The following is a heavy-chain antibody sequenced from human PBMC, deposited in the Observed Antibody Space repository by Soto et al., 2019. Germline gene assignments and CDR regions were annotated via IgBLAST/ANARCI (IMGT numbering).Heavy chain of an antibody. V-gene: IGHV4-4*02. CDR2: IFHSGST. Sequence: PSETLSLTCAVSGGSISSPNWWSWVRQPPGKGLEWIGEIFHSGSTNYNPSLKSRVTISVDKSKNQVSLKLRSVTAADTAMYYCVRDKRAAGTWFDYWGQGTLVTVSS. D-gene: IGHD6-13*01. J-gene: IGHJ4*02. CDR1: GGSISSPNW. CDR3: VRDKRAAGTWFDY.